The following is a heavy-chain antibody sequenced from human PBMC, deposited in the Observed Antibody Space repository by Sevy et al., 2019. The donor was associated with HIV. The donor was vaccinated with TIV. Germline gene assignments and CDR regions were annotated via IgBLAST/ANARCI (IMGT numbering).Heavy chain of an antibody. Sequence: GGSLRLSCEASGFTFSSYAMSWVRQIPGKGLEWVSLISGNGGNTYYADSVKGRFTISRDNSKNTLYLQMNSLRAEDTALYYCAKDRTGGTYDFGFWGQGTLVTVSS. CDR1: GFTFSSYA. V-gene: IGHV3-23*01. J-gene: IGHJ4*02. CDR3: AKDRTGGTYDFGF. CDR2: ISGNGGNT. D-gene: IGHD1-26*01.